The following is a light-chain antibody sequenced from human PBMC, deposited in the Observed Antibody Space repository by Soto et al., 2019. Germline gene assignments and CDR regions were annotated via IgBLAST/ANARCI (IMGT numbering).Light chain of an antibody. J-gene: IGKJ2*02. CDR3: QQSYSAPWT. Sequence: DIQMTQSPSSLSASVGDRVTITCRASQTISNYLNWYRQKPGKAPKLLIYAATSLKSGVPSRFSGSGSGTDFTLTISSLQPEDFATYYCQQSYSAPWTFGQGTKLEIK. CDR2: AAT. CDR1: QTISNY. V-gene: IGKV1-39*01.